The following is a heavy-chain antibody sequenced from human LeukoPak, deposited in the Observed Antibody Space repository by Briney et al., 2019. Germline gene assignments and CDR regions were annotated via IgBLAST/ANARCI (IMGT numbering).Heavy chain of an antibody. CDR1: GGSTSSGDYY. Sequence: SETLSLTCTVSGGSTSSGDYYWSWIRQPPGKGLERIGYIYYSGSTYYNPSLKSRVNMSVDTSKNQFSLKLSSVTAADTAVYYCARYCSSSSCHNYFDYWGQGTLVTVSS. CDR3: ARYCSSSSCHNYFDY. CDR2: IYYSGST. V-gene: IGHV4-30-4*01. D-gene: IGHD2-15*01. J-gene: IGHJ4*02.